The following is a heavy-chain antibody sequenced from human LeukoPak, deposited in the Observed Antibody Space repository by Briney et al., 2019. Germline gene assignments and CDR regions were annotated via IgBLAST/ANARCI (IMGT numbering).Heavy chain of an antibody. CDR1: GFTFSSYG. CDR2: ISYDGSNK. J-gene: IGHJ4*02. CDR3: AKDSSGYYSPFDY. D-gene: IGHD3-22*01. Sequence: GGSLRLSCAASGFTFSSYGMHWVRQAPGKGLEWVAVISYDGSNKYYADSVKGRFTISRDNSKNTLYLQMNSLRAEDTAVYYCAKDSSGYYSPFDYWGQGTPVTVSS. V-gene: IGHV3-30*18.